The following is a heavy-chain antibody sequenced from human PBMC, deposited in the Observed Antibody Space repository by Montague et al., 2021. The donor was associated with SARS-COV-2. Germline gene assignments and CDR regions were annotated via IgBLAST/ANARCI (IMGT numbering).Heavy chain of an antibody. CDR1: GGSISSYY. J-gene: IGHJ4*02. Sequence: SETLSLTCTVSGGSISSYYWCWIRQPPGKGLEWIGYIYYSGSNNXXPSLKSRVTISVDTSKNQFSLKLSSVTAADTAVYYCARERITSFGVVTWPAYFNYRGQGTLVTVSS. D-gene: IGHD3-3*01. CDR2: IYYSGSN. CDR3: ARERITSFGVVTWPAYFNY. V-gene: IGHV4-59*12.